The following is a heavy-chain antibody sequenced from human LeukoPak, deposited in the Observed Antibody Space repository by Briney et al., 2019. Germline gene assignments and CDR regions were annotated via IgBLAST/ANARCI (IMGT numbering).Heavy chain of an antibody. CDR2: IKQDGSGK. J-gene: IGHJ3*02. CDR3: AGRWFYAFDI. CDR1: GFTFSSHW. V-gene: IGHV3-7*01. Sequence: GGSLRLSCAASGFTFSSHWMSWVRQAPGKGLEWVANIKQDGSGKYYVDSVKGRFTISRDNAKNSLYLQMNSLRAEDTAVYYCAGRWFYAFDIWGQGTLVTVSS. D-gene: IGHD4-23*01.